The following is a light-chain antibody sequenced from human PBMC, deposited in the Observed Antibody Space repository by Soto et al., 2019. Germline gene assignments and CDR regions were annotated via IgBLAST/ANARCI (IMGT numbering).Light chain of an antibody. J-gene: IGKJ3*01. CDR2: PAS. V-gene: IGKV1-27*01. CDR1: QGISNS. Sequence: DIQMTQSPSSLSASVGDRVTITCRASQGISNSLAWYQQKPGKVPKLLIYPASTLQSGVPSRFSGSGSGTDFTLTISILQPEDVATYYCQKYNSAPPFTFGTGTKVDIK. CDR3: QKYNSAPPFT.